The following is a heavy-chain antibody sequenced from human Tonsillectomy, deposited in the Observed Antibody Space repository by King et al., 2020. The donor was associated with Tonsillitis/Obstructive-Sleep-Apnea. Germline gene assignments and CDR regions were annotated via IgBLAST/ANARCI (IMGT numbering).Heavy chain of an antibody. CDR2: ISSDGRNK. D-gene: IGHD2-2*01. J-gene: IGHJ6*02. Sequence: QLVQSGGGVVQPGRSLRLSCAASGFTFSKYGMHWVRQAPGKGLEWVAVISSDGRNKYNADSVKGRFTISRDNSKNTLFLQMNSLTAEDTAIYYCANSLPPTIDYYYYGMDVWGPGTTVTVSS. CDR3: ANSLPPTIDYYYYGMDV. V-gene: IGHV3-30*18. CDR1: GFTFSKYG.